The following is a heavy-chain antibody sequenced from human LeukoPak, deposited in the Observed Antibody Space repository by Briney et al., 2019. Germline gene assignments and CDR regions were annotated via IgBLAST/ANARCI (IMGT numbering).Heavy chain of an antibody. D-gene: IGHD1-26*01. J-gene: IGHJ4*02. CDR3: ASLRERSYYARGFDY. Sequence: PSETLSLTCTVSGGSISSYYWGWIRQPPGKGLEWIGSIYYSGSTYYNPSLKSRVTISVDTSKNQFSLKLSSVTAAATAVYYCASLRERSYYARGFDYWGQGTLVTVSS. CDR1: GGSISSYY. CDR2: IYYSGST. V-gene: IGHV4-39*01.